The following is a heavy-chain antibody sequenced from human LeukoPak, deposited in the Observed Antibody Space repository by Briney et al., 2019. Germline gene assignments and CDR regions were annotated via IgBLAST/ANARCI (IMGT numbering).Heavy chain of an antibody. V-gene: IGHV3-15*01. CDR2: IKNNADGGTT. J-gene: IGHJ3*02. Sequence: PGGSLRLSCAASGFTFSNAWMTWVRQAPGKGLEWVGRIKNNADGGTTDYAAPVKGRFIISRDDSKNTPYLQMNSLKTEDTAVYYCTTLWRNDAFDIWGQGTMVSVSS. CDR1: GFTFSNAW. D-gene: IGHD1-1*01. CDR3: TTLWRNDAFDI.